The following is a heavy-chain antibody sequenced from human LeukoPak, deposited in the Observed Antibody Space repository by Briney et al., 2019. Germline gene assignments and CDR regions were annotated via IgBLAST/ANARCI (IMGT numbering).Heavy chain of an antibody. CDR2: IYTSGST. V-gene: IGHV4-61*02. CDR1: GGSISSGSYY. D-gene: IGHD5-24*01. Sequence: PSETLSLTCTVSGGSISSGSYYWSWIRQPAGKGLEWIGRIYTSGSTNYNPSLKSRVTISVDTSKNQFSLKLSSVTAAVTAVYYCARDGYNYRRFDYWGQGTLVTVSS. CDR3: ARDGYNYRRFDY. J-gene: IGHJ4*02.